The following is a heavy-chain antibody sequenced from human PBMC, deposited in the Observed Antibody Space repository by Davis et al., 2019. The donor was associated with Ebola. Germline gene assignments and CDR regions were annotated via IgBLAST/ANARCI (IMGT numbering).Heavy chain of an antibody. CDR3: ARDKDMVRGIFSHFYGMDV. CDR1: GGSISSYY. J-gene: IGHJ6*04. D-gene: IGHD3-10*01. V-gene: IGHV4-59*01. CDR2: ISYSGST. Sequence: SETLSLTCTVSGGSISSYYWSWIRQSPGKGLEWIGYISYSGSTNYNPSLKSRVTISLDTSKNQFSLKLPSVTTADTAVYYCARDKDMVRGIFSHFYGMDVWGKGTTVTVSS.